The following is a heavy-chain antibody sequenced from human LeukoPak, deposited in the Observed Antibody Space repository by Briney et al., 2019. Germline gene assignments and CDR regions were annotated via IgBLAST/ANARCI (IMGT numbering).Heavy chain of an antibody. CDR3: AKDGEEYCSGGNCYHTEYFQH. V-gene: IGHV3-11*01. CDR2: ISSSGSTI. CDR1: GFTFSDYY. D-gene: IGHD2-15*01. Sequence: GGSLRLSCAASGFTFSDYYMSWIRQAPGKGLEWVSYISSSGSTIYYADSVKGRFTISRDNAKNSLYLQMNSLRAEDTAVYYCAKDGEEYCSGGNCYHTEYFQHWGQGTLVAVSS. J-gene: IGHJ1*01.